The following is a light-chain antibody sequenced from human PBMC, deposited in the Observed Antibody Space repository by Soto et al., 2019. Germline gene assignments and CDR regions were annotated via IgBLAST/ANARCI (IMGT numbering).Light chain of an antibody. CDR2: GAS. CDR1: QSVGSNY. CDR3: QQYTTSPFT. V-gene: IGKV3-20*01. J-gene: IGKJ3*01. Sequence: EIVLTQSPGTLSXXXXXRATLYCRASQSVGSNYLAWYQQKPGQAPRVLIYGASSRATGIPDRFSGSGSGADFTLTISRLEPEDFAVYYCQQYTTSPFTFGPGTKVDIK.